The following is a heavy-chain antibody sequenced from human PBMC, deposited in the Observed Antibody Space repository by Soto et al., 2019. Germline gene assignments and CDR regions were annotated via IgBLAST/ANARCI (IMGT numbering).Heavy chain of an antibody. CDR3: AKDLGGLVYTFDY. V-gene: IGHV3-9*01. Sequence: SCVASGFTVDDYAMHWVRQAPGKGLEWVSGISANGDTIDYADSVKGRFTISRDNAKNTLYLQLNSLRAEDTAVYYCAKDLGGLVYTFDYWGQGTLVTVSS. CDR1: GFTVDDYA. CDR2: ISANGDTI. J-gene: IGHJ4*02. D-gene: IGHD6-19*01.